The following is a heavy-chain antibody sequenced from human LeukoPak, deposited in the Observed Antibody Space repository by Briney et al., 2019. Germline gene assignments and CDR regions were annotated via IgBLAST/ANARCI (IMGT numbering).Heavy chain of an antibody. V-gene: IGHV4-59*11. CDR1: GVSITSHF. J-gene: IGHJ4*02. Sequence: SATLSLTCTVSGVSITSHFWSWIRQSPGQGLDWIGYAYFNGITNYNPSLKSRVTISVDTSKNQFSLRLSSVTAADTAVYYCARDEGSPGALDHWGQGTLVTVSS. CDR2: AYFNGIT. D-gene: IGHD3-10*01. CDR3: ARDEGSPGALDH.